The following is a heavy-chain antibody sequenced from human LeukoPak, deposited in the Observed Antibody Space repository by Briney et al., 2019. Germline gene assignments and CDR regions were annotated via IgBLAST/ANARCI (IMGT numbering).Heavy chain of an antibody. CDR3: AKCGPGQQLSIEGSDYYGMDV. D-gene: IGHD6-13*01. Sequence: GGFLRLSCAASGFTFSSYGMQWVRQAPGKGLEWVAVISYDGSNKYYADSMKGRFTISRDNSKNTLYLQMNSLRAEDTAVYYCAKCGPGQQLSIEGSDYYGMDVWGQGTTVTVSS. V-gene: IGHV3-30*18. CDR2: ISYDGSNK. J-gene: IGHJ6*02. CDR1: GFTFSSYG.